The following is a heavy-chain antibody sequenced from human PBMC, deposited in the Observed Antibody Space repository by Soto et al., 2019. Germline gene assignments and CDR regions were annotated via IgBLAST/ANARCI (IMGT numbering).Heavy chain of an antibody. CDR3: AKDASIYYYDSSGFVDY. D-gene: IGHD3-22*01. V-gene: IGHV3-30*18. Sequence: GGSLRLSCAASGFTFSSYGMHWVRQAPGKGLEWVAVISYDGSNKYYADSVKGRFTISRDNSKNTLYLQMNSLRAEDTAVYYCAKDASIYYYDSSGFVDYWGQGTLVTVSS. CDR1: GFTFSSYG. J-gene: IGHJ4*02. CDR2: ISYDGSNK.